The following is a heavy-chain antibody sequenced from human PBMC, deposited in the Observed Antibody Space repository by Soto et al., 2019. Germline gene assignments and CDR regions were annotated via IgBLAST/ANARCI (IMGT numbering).Heavy chain of an antibody. CDR1: GYSFTSYG. CDR3: ARDPSWPSDYKELVENWFDP. CDR2: ITAFNGDT. J-gene: IGHJ5*02. D-gene: IGHD4-4*01. V-gene: IGHV1-18*01. Sequence: QVQLVQSGAEVKEPGASVKVSCKASGYSFTSYGISWVRQAPGQGLEGMGWITAFNGDTNYAQRFQDRVTMTTDTSTSTAYMELRSPSSDDPAVYYCARDPSWPSDYKELVENWFDPWGQGTLVTVSS.